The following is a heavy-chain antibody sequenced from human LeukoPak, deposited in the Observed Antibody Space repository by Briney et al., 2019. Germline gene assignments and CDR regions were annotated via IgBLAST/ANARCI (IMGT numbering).Heavy chain of an antibody. CDR1: GFTFSSYE. CDR3: ARNWRLDY. Sequence: GGSLRLSCAASGFTFSSYEMNWVRQAQGKGLEWVSYISGSSIDIHYSDSVKGRFTISRDNAKNTLYLQMNSLRAGDTAVYYCARNWRLDYWGQGTLVTVSS. D-gene: IGHD1-1*01. J-gene: IGHJ4*02. CDR2: ISGSSIDI. V-gene: IGHV3-48*03.